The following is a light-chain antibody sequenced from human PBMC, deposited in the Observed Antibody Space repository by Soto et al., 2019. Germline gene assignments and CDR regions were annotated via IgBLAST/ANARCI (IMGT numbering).Light chain of an antibody. CDR1: HDISSSH. J-gene: IGKJ4*01. Sequence: EIVLTQSPGTSSLSPGDRATLSCRASHDISSSHLAWSQQKPGQAPRLLIYGSSIMATGIPDRCSGIGSGTAFPLTISRLEPTDFAVYFGQLSGSSPRRTFSGGAKVEIQ. V-gene: IGKV3-20*01. CDR3: QLSGSSPRRT. CDR2: GSS.